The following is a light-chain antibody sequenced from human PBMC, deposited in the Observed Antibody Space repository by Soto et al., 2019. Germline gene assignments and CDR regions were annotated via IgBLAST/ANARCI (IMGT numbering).Light chain of an antibody. Sequence: QSVLTQPPSASGTPGQRVTISCSGSTSNIGSNTVNWYQQLPGTAPKLLIYSNSQRPSGVPDRFSGSKAGTSASLAIGGLQSEDEADYYCAAWEDRLNGVLFGGGTKLTVL. V-gene: IGLV1-44*01. CDR2: SNS. J-gene: IGLJ2*01. CDR1: TSNIGSNT. CDR3: AAWEDRLNGVL.